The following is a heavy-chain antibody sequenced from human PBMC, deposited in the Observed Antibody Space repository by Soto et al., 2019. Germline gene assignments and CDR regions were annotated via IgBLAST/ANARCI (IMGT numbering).Heavy chain of an antibody. Sequence: GGSLRLSCAASGFTFSSYWMHWVRQAPGKGLVWVSRINSDGSSTGYADSVKGRFTISRDNAKNTPYLQMNSLRAEDTAVYYCARDSTGYSSGWCTSDYWGQGTLVTVSS. J-gene: IGHJ4*02. CDR2: INSDGSST. D-gene: IGHD6-19*01. V-gene: IGHV3-74*01. CDR3: ARDSTGYSSGWCTSDY. CDR1: GFTFSSYW.